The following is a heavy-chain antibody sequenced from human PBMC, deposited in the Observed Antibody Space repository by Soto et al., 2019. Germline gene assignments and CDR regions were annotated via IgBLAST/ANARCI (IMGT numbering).Heavy chain of an antibody. V-gene: IGHV5-51*01. CDR2: IYPGDSDT. Sequence: GESLKISFKGFGYSFTFHWIAWVRQTPGKGLEWMGLIYPGDSDTRYNPSFRGQVTISADKSITTAYLHWSSLKASDTAVYYCARSRTGYTSGWYLDFWGQGTPVTVSS. J-gene: IGHJ4*02. CDR1: GYSFTFHW. CDR3: ARSRTGYTSGWYLDF. D-gene: IGHD6-19*01.